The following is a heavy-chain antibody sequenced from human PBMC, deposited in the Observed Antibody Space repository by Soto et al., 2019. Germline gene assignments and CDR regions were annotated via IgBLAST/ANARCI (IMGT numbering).Heavy chain of an antibody. J-gene: IGHJ4*02. V-gene: IGHV4-61*01. Sequence: QVQLQESGPGLVKPSETLSLTCTVSGGSVSSGRVYWSGSRQPPGKGLEWIGYIYYSGSTKYNPSLRSRVTISVDTSKNQFSLKRTSVTAADTALYYCARSGSGSGWLGGQGTLVTVSS. CDR3: ARSGSGSGWL. D-gene: IGHD6-19*01. CDR1: GGSVSSGRVY. CDR2: IYYSGST.